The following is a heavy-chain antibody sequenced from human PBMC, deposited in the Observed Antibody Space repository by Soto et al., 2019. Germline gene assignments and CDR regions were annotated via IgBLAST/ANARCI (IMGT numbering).Heavy chain of an antibody. CDR2: ISADNDNT. J-gene: IGHJ4*02. V-gene: IGHV1-18*01. CDR1: GYAFTSYG. Sequence: QVQLVQSGAEVKKPGASMKVSCKASGYAFTSYGITWVRQAPGQGREWMGWISADNDNTNYAQKFQGRVTMTTDTSTSTAYMDLGSLRSDDTAVYYCVRRGVLPDYWGQGTLVTVSS. D-gene: IGHD3-10*01. CDR3: VRRGVLPDY.